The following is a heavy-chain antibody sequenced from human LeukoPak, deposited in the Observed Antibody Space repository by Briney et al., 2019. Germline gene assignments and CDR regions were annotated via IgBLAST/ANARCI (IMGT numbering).Heavy chain of an antibody. CDR3: ARHGSWSFDY. Sequence: GGSLRLSCAASGFTFSSHAMSWVRQTPGKGLEWVSAITSGSGSNVYYTDSLKGRFTISRDNSKNTLYLHMNSLRAEDTAVYYCARHGSWSFDYWGQGTLLTVSA. CDR1: GFTFSSHA. CDR2: ITSGSGSNV. J-gene: IGHJ4*02. V-gene: IGHV3-23*01. D-gene: IGHD6-13*01.